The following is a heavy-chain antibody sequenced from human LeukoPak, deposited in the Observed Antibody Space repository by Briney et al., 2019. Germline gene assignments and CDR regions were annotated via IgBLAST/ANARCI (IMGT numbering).Heavy chain of an antibody. V-gene: IGHV3-23*01. CDR1: GFIVSSCE. Sequence: PGGSLRLSCAASGFIVSSCEMNWVRQAPGKGLEWVSGISWNSGSIGYADSVKGRFTISRDNSKNTLYLQMNSLRAEDTAVYYCAKRRWELRISSFDSWGQGTLVTVSS. D-gene: IGHD1-26*01. CDR2: ISWNSGSI. CDR3: AKRRWELRISSFDS. J-gene: IGHJ4*02.